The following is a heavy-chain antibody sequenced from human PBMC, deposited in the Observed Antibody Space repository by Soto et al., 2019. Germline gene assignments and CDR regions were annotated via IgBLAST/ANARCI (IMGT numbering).Heavy chain of an antibody. J-gene: IGHJ4*02. V-gene: IGHV3-73*01. CDR1: GFTFIDSA. CDR2: VANKPEGYTI. CDR3: WGISGLYGRAYYFDF. D-gene: IGHD6-19*01. Sequence: GGSLRLSCAASGFTFIDSAIHWVLQAPWKGLEWVGRVANKPEGYTITYGVSVKGRFTISRDDPQNMAYLQMNSLKTEDTAVYYCWGISGLYGRAYYFDFWGQGVLVTVSS.